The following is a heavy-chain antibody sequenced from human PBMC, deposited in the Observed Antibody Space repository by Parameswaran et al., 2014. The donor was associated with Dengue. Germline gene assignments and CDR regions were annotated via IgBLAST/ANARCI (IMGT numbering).Heavy chain of an antibody. CDR3: ARVYYYDSSGYSFDAFDI. V-gene: IGHV1-69*04. Sequence: WVRQAPGQGLEWMGRIIPILGIANYAQKFQGRVTITADKSTSTAYMELSSLRSEDTAVYYCARVYYYDSSGYSFDAFDIWGQGTMVTVSS. D-gene: IGHD3-22*01. CDR2: IIPILGIA. J-gene: IGHJ3*02.